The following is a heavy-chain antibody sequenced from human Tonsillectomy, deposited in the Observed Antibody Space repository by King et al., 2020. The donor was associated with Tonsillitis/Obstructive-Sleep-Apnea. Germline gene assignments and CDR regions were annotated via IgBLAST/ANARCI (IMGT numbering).Heavy chain of an antibody. V-gene: IGHV4-34*01. Sequence: VQLQQWGAGLLKPSETLSLTCAVYGGSFSGYYWSWIRQPPGKGLEWIGEINHRGSTNYNPSLKSRVTISVDPSKNQFSLKLSSVTAADTAVYYCASVPHPTIAAAGTDNDYWGQGTLVTVSS. CDR2: INHRGST. J-gene: IGHJ4*02. CDR3: ASVPHPTIAAAGTDNDY. D-gene: IGHD6-13*01. CDR1: GGSFSGYY.